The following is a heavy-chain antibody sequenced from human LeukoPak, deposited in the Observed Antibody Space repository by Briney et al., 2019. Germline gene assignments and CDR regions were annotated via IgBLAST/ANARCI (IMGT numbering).Heavy chain of an antibody. CDR2: IWYDGSNK. CDR3: AREVGSSWVYYFDY. D-gene: IGHD6-13*01. J-gene: IGHJ4*02. Sequence: PGGSLRLSCAASGFTFSSYGMHWVRQAPGKGLEWVAVIWYDGSNKYYADSVKGRFTISRDNSKNTLYLQMNSLRAEDTAVYYCAREVGSSWVYYFDYWGQGTLVTVSS. CDR1: GFTFSSYG. V-gene: IGHV3-33*01.